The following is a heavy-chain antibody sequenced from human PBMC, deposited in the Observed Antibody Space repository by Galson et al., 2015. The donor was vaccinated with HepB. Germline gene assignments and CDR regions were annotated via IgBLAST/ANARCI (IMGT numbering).Heavy chain of an antibody. V-gene: IGHV1-2*06. CDR3: ARDRSRAYGSGSYSGVWFDP. J-gene: IGHJ5*02. CDR2: INPNSGGT. Sequence: SVKVSCKASGYTFIGQYMHWVRQAPGQGLEWMGRINPNSGGTNYAQKFQGRVTMTRDTSISTAYMELSRLRSDDTAVYYCARDRSRAYGSGSYSGVWFDPWARERWSPSPQ. D-gene: IGHD3-10*01. CDR1: GYTFIGQY.